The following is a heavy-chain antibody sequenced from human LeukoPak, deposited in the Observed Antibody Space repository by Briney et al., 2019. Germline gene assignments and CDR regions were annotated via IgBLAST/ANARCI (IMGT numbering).Heavy chain of an antibody. J-gene: IGHJ3*02. V-gene: IGHV4-39*07. Sequence: SETLSLTCTVSGGSISSSSYYWGWIRQPPGKGLEWIGYIYYSGSTYYNPSLKSRVTISVDTSKNQFSLKLSSVTAADTAVYYCGRVAVGTTYAFDIWGQGTMVTVSS. D-gene: IGHD1-26*01. CDR1: GGSISSSSYY. CDR3: GRVAVGTTYAFDI. CDR2: IYYSGST.